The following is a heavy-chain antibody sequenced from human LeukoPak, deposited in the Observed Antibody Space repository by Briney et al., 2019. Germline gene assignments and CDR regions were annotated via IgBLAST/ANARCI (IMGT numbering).Heavy chain of an antibody. CDR3: AEDQKLQPFHY. CDR2: IQFDGSDE. Sequence: GGSLRLSCAASGFIFSTYGMHWVRQAPGKGLEWVAFIQFDGSDEHYADSVKGRFTISRDNSKNTLYLQMYSLRPEDTSVYYCAEDQKLQPFHYWGQGTLVTVSS. CDR1: GFIFSTYG. V-gene: IGHV3-30*02. J-gene: IGHJ4*02. D-gene: IGHD2-15*01.